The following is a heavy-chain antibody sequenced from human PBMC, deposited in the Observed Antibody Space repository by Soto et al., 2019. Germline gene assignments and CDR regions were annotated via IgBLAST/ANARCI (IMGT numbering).Heavy chain of an antibody. CDR3: AKDGRGYYGSGLGYYYMDV. Sequence: EVQLLESGGGLVQPGGSLRLSCAASGFTFSSYAMSWVRQAPGKGLEWVSAISGSGGSTYYADSVKGRFTISRGNSKNTLYLQMNSLRAEDTAVYYCAKDGRGYYGSGLGYYYMDVWGKGTTVTVSS. V-gene: IGHV3-23*01. J-gene: IGHJ6*03. CDR2: ISGSGGST. CDR1: GFTFSSYA. D-gene: IGHD3-10*01.